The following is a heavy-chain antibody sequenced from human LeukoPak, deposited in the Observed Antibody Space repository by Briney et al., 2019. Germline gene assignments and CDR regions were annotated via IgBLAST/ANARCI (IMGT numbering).Heavy chain of an antibody. CDR2: ISWNSGSI. D-gene: IGHD1-7*01. V-gene: IGHV3-9*01. CDR1: GFTFDDYA. J-gene: IGHJ4*02. Sequence: GGSLRLSCAASGFTFDDYAMHWVRQAPGKGLEWVSGISWNSGSIGYADSVKGRFTISRDNAKNSLYLQMNSLRAEDTAVYYCATNPAGTSGDYWGQGTLVTVSS. CDR3: ATNPAGTSGDY.